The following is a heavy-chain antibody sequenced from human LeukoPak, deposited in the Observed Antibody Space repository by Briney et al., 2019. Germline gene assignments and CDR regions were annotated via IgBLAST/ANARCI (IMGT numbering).Heavy chain of an antibody. V-gene: IGHV1-2*02. CDR1: GYTFTCYY. CDR2: INPNSGGT. CDR3: ARAMVRGVIIMAGLDY. J-gene: IGHJ4*02. D-gene: IGHD3-10*01. Sequence: ASVKVSCKASGYTFTCYYMHWVRQAPGQGLEWMGGINPNSGGTNYAQKFQGRVTMTRDTSISTAYMELSRLRSDDTAVYYCARAMVRGVIIMAGLDYWGQGTLVTVSS.